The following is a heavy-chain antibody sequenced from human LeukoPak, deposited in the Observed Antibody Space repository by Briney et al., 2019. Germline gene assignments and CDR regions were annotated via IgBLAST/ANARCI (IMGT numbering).Heavy chain of an antibody. D-gene: IGHD6-19*01. Sequence: PGGSLRLSCAASGFTFSSYVVNWVRQAPGKGLEWVSAISGSGGSTYYADSVKGRFTISRDNSKNTLYLQMNSLRAEDAAVYYCAKTDGWYFDYWGQGTLVTVSS. CDR2: ISGSGGST. J-gene: IGHJ4*02. CDR1: GFTFSSYV. V-gene: IGHV3-23*01. CDR3: AKTDGWYFDY.